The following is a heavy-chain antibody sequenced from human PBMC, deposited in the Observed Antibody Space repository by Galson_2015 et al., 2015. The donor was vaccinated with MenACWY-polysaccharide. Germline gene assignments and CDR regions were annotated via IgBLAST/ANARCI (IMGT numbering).Heavy chain of an antibody. CDR1: GFSLSSFW. CDR3: VRAETAAGFLFGS. Sequence: SLRLSCAASGFSLSSFWMSWVRQAPGKGLEWVANIKQDGSEKYYVDSVKGRFTISRDNAKNSLYLQLNSLRAEDTAVYYCVRAETAAGFLFGSWGQGTLVTVSS. V-gene: IGHV3-7*02. D-gene: IGHD6-13*01. CDR2: IKQDGSEK. J-gene: IGHJ4*02.